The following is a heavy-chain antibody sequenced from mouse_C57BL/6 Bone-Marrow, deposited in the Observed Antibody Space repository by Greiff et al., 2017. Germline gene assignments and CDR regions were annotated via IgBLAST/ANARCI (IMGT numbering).Heavy chain of an antibody. CDR2: IDPETGGT. CDR1: GYTFTDYE. V-gene: IGHV1-15*01. J-gene: IGHJ4*01. CDR3: TSDGYYDYAMDY. Sequence: VQGVESGAELVRPGASVTLSCKASGYTFTDYEMHWVKQTPVQGLEWIGAIDPETGGTAYNQKFKGKAILTADKSSSTAYMELRSLTSEDSAVYYCTSDGYYDYAMDYWGQGTSVTVSS. D-gene: IGHD2-3*01.